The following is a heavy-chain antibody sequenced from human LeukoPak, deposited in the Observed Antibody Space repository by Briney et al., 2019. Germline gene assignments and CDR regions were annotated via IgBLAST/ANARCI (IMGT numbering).Heavy chain of an antibody. CDR1: GYSFTNYW. CDR3: ARHVKITFGGVIALYYFDY. D-gene: IGHD3-16*02. CDR2: IYPGDSDT. J-gene: IGHJ4*02. Sequence: GESLKISCKGSGYSFTNYWIGWVRQMPGKGLEWTGIIYPGDSDTRYSPSFQGQVTISADKSISTAYLQWSSLKASDTAMYYCARHVKITFGGVIALYYFDYWGQGTLVTVSS. V-gene: IGHV5-51*01.